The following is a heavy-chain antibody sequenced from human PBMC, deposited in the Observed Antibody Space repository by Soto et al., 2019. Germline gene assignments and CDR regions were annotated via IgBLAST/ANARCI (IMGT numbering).Heavy chain of an antibody. CDR3: ARDILSSPHAFDI. D-gene: IGHD6-6*01. J-gene: IGHJ3*02. CDR1: GYIFTDYY. V-gene: IGHV1-2*06. Sequence: GASVKVSCKASGYIFTDYYMHWVRQAPGQDLGWMGRINPNSGGTNYAQKFQGRVTMTTDTSTSTAYMELRSLRSDDTAVYYCARDILSSPHAFDIWGQGTMVTVSS. CDR2: INPNSGGT.